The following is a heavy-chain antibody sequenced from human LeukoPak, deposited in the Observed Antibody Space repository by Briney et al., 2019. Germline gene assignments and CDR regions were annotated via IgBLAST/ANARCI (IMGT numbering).Heavy chain of an antibody. V-gene: IGHV3-30*18. D-gene: IGHD5-12*01. CDR1: GFTFNSYG. Sequence: GGSLRLSCVTSGFTFNSYGFYWVRQAPGKGLEWGAVISYDGSKRYYADSVKGRFTVSRDNSKNTLYLQMPSLRAEHTAVYFCAKDALVATSHFDYWGQGILVTDSS. CDR3: AKDALVATSHFDY. CDR2: ISYDGSKR. J-gene: IGHJ4*02.